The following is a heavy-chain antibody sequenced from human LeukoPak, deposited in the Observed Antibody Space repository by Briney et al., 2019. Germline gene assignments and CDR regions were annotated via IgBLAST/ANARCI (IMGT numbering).Heavy chain of an antibody. CDR2: MFSSGST. D-gene: IGHD3-16*01. CDR3: VIGGSWFTR. J-gene: IGHJ4*02. V-gene: IGHV4-61*08. Sequence: PSETLSLTCTVSGGSVSSGGYYWTWIRPSPGKGLEWIGHMFSSGSTDYNPSLKSRVTMSLDMSTNQISLRMRSLTAADTGLYYCVIGGSWFTRWGQGTLVTVSS. CDR1: GGSVSSGGYY.